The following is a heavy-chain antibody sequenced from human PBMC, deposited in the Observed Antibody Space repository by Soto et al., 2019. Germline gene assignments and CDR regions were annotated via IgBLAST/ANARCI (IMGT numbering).Heavy chain of an antibody. D-gene: IGHD3-22*01. CDR2: IYYSGST. Sequence: PSETLSLTCTVSGGYISSSSYYWGWIRQPPGKGLEWIGSIYYSGSTYYNPSLKSRVTISVDTSKNQFSLKLSSVTAADTAVYYCARAYYDSSGYYFDYWGQGTLVTVSS. J-gene: IGHJ4*02. CDR1: GGYISSSSYY. CDR3: ARAYYDSSGYYFDY. V-gene: IGHV4-39*01.